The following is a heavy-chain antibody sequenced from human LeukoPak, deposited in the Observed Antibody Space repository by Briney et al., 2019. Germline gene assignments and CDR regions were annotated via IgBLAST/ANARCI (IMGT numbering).Heavy chain of an antibody. J-gene: IGHJ4*02. CDR3: AGLGMGPYYDILTGYPPLDY. Sequence: SETLSLTCTVSGGSISSYYCSWIRQPPGKGLEWIGYIYYSGSTNYNPSLKSRVTISVDTSKNQFSLKLSSVTAADTAVYYCAGLGMGPYYDILTGYPPLDYWGQGTLVTVSS. V-gene: IGHV4-59*08. CDR1: GGSISSYY. D-gene: IGHD3-9*01. CDR2: IYYSGST.